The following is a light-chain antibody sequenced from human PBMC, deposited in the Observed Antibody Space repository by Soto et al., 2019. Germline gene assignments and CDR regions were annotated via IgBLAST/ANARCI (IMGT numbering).Light chain of an antibody. CDR3: QQRSNWPRT. V-gene: IGKV3-11*01. CDR1: QRVSSH. Sequence: ILLKPSPGTLSLVPGERATLSCRASQRVSSHLAWYQQKPGQAPRLLIYDASNRATGIPARFSGSGSGTDFTLTISSLEPEDFAVYHCQQRSNWPRTFGQGTKVEIK. J-gene: IGKJ1*01. CDR2: DAS.